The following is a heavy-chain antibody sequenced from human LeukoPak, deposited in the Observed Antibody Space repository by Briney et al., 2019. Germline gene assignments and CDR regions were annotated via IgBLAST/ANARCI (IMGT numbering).Heavy chain of an antibody. J-gene: IGHJ4*02. CDR2: IKHDGSED. D-gene: IGHD4/OR15-4a*01. CDR1: GFTFSSYW. CDR3: ARSANYGGHAFFDH. Sequence: SGGSLRLSCAASGFTFSSYWMTWVRQTPGKGLEWVANIKHDGSEDYFVDSVKGRFTISRDNAENSLHLQMSSLRAEDTAVYYCARSANYGGHAFFDHWGQGILVIVSS. V-gene: IGHV3-7*01.